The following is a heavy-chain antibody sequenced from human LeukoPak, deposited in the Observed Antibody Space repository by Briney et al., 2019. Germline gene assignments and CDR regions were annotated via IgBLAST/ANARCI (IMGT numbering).Heavy chain of an antibody. V-gene: IGHV4-59*08. CDR3: ARHQREYSSWISSYYYYGMDV. Sequence: PSETLSLTCTVSGGSISSYYWSWIRQPPGKGLEWIGYIYYSGSTNYNPSLKSRVTISVDTSKNQFSLKLSSVTAADTAVYYCARHQREYSSWISSYYYYGMDVWGQGTTVTVSS. CDR1: GGSISSYY. CDR2: IYYSGST. D-gene: IGHD2-2*03. J-gene: IGHJ6*02.